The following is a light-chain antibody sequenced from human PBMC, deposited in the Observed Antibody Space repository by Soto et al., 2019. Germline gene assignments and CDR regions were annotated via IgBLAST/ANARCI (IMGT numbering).Light chain of an antibody. Sequence: ILLMQSTDTLSLSPGERATLSCRASQSVGSNLAWYQQKPGQAPRIIIFGASGRATGIPDRFSGSGSGTDFTLTISSLEPEDFAVYYCQQRSNWPTFGGGTKVAIK. CDR1: QSVGSN. J-gene: IGKJ4*01. CDR3: QQRSNWPT. V-gene: IGKV3-11*01. CDR2: GAS.